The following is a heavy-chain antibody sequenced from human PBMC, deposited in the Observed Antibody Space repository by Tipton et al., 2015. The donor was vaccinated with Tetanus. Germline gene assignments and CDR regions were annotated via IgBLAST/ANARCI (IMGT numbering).Heavy chain of an antibody. J-gene: IGHJ6*02. CDR3: ARENGGYDYYYYYGMDV. CDR2: ISSSSSYI. D-gene: IGHD5-12*01. Sequence: GSLRLSCAASGFTFSSYSMNWVRQAPGKGLEWVSSISSSSSYIYYADSVKGRFTISRDNAKNSLYLQMNSLRAEDTAVYYCARENGGYDYYYYYGMDVWGQGTTVTVSS. V-gene: IGHV3-21*01. CDR1: GFTFSSYS.